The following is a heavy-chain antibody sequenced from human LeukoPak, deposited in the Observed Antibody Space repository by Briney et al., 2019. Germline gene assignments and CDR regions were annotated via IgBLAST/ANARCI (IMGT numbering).Heavy chain of an antibody. V-gene: IGHV3-30*18. CDR2: ISYDGSNK. Sequence: GGSLRLSCAASGFTFSSYGMHWVCQAPGKGLEWVAVISYDGSNKYYADSVKGRFTISRDNSKNTLYLQMNSLRAEDTAVYYCAKKELALDYWGQGTLVTVSS. CDR1: GFTFSSYG. D-gene: IGHD1-1*01. CDR3: AKKELALDY. J-gene: IGHJ4*02.